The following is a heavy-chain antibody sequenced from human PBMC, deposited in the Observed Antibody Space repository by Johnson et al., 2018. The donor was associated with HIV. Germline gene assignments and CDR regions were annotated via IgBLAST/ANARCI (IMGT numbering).Heavy chain of an antibody. Sequence: MQLVESGGGVVQPGRSLRLSCAASDFTFSNNAIHWVRQAPGKGLEWVGRIKSKTDGGTTDYAAPVTGRFTISRDDSKNALFLQMNSLKTEDTAVYFCSTDQAGDYVWGSYRYAFDIWGQGTKVTVSS. J-gene: IGHJ3*02. CDR1: DFTFSNNA. D-gene: IGHD3-16*02. V-gene: IGHV3-15*07. CDR3: STDQAGDYVWGSYRYAFDI. CDR2: IKSKTDGGTT.